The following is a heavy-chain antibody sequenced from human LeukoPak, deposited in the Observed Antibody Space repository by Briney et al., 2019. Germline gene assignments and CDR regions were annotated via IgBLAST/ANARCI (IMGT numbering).Heavy chain of an antibody. Sequence: NPSETLSLTCAVYGGSFSGYYWSWIRQPPGKGLEWIGEIKHSGSTSYNPSLKSRVTISVDTSKNQFSLKLSSVTAADTGVYYCARDSGSYSDQSAFDIWGQGTMVTVSS. CDR1: GGSFSGYY. CDR2: IKHSGST. V-gene: IGHV4-34*01. J-gene: IGHJ3*02. D-gene: IGHD1-26*01. CDR3: ARDSGSYSDQSAFDI.